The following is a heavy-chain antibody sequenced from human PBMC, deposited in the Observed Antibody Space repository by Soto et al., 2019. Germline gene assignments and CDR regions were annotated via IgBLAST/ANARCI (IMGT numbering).Heavy chain of an antibody. CDR2: ISYDGSNK. Sequence: GGSLRLSCAASGFSFSNYGMHWVRQAPGKGLEWVAVISYDGSNKYYADSVKGRLTISRDNSKNTLYLQMSTLRPDDTAVYYCAKEFSSGYYYVFDHWGQGTLVTVSS. CDR3: AKEFSSGYYYVFDH. V-gene: IGHV3-30*18. CDR1: GFSFSNYG. J-gene: IGHJ4*02. D-gene: IGHD3-22*01.